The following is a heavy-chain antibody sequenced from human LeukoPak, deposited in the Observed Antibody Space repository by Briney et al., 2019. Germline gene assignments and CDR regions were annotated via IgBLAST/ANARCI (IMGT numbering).Heavy chain of an antibody. CDR1: GYTFTSYY. Sequence: ASVKVSCKASGYTFTSYYMHWVRQAPGQGLEWMGIINPSGGSTSYAQKFQGRVTMTRDTSTSTVYMELSSLRSEDAAVYYCARAPTLGAVAVAGTLDYWGQGTLVTVSS. J-gene: IGHJ4*02. V-gene: IGHV1-46*01. CDR3: ARAPTLGAVAVAGTLDY. CDR2: INPSGGST. D-gene: IGHD6-19*01.